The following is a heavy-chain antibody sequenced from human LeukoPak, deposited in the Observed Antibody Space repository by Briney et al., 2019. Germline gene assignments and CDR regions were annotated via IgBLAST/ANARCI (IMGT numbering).Heavy chain of an antibody. CDR2: ISGSGGST. Sequence: GSLRLSCAASGFTFSSYAMRWVRQAPGKGLEWVSAISGSGGSTYYADSVKGRFTISRDNSKNTLYLQMNSLRAEDTAVYYCAKGVVVVPAANKHSGYFDYWGQGTLVTVSS. CDR3: AKGVVVVPAANKHSGYFDY. D-gene: IGHD2-2*01. V-gene: IGHV3-23*01. J-gene: IGHJ4*02. CDR1: GFTFSSYA.